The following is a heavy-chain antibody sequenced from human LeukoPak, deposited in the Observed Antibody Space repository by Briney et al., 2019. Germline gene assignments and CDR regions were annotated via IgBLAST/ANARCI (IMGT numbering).Heavy chain of an antibody. CDR2: ISGSGGNT. CDR1: GFMFSTYA. V-gene: IGHV3-23*01. Sequence: PGGSLRLSCAASGFMFSTYAMSWVRLAPGKGLEWVSVISGSGGNTYYADSVKGRFTISRDNSKNTLYLQMNSLRVEDTAVYYCAKQLGYCSDGSCYFPYWGQGTLVTVSS. J-gene: IGHJ4*02. D-gene: IGHD2-15*01. CDR3: AKQLGYCSDGSCYFPY.